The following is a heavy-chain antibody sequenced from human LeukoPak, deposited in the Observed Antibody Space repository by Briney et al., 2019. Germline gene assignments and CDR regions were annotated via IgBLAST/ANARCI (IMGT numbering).Heavy chain of an antibody. CDR2: INHSGST. CDR1: GGSFSGYY. Sequence: NPSETLSLTCAVYGGSFSGYYWSWIRQPPGKGLEWIGDINHSGSTNYNPSLKSRVTISVDTSKNQFSLKLSSVTAADTAVYYCARVAVATIHGGEIDYWGQGTLVTVSS. V-gene: IGHV4-34*01. D-gene: IGHD5-12*01. J-gene: IGHJ4*02. CDR3: ARVAVATIHGGEIDY.